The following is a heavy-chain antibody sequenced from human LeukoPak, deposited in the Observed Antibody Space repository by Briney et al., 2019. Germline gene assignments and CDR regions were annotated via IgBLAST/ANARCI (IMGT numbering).Heavy chain of an antibody. CDR3: ARDISPHREQWLSPSSFDY. Sequence: GASVKVSCKASGYTFTGYYMHWVRQAPGQGLEWMGWINPNSGGTNYAQKFQGWVTMTRDTSISTAYMELSRLRSDDTAVYYCARDISPHREQWLSPSSFDYWGQGTLVTVSS. D-gene: IGHD6-19*01. CDR1: GYTFTGYY. J-gene: IGHJ4*02. CDR2: INPNSGGT. V-gene: IGHV1-2*04.